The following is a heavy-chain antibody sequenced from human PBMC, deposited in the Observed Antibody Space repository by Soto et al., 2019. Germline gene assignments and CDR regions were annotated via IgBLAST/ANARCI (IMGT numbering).Heavy chain of an antibody. D-gene: IGHD3-22*01. CDR2: IKRKTDAGIT. J-gene: IGHJ4*02. CDR1: GFTFSNAW. Sequence: EVQLVESGGGLVKPGGSLRLSCAASGFTFSNAWMSWVRQAPGKGLEWVVRIKRKTDAGITDYAAPVKGRFTMSRDDSKNTLYLQINSLKTEDTAVYYCTTGLANYYDSSGYYDFDYWGQGTLVTVSS. V-gene: IGHV3-15*01. CDR3: TTGLANYYDSSGYYDFDY.